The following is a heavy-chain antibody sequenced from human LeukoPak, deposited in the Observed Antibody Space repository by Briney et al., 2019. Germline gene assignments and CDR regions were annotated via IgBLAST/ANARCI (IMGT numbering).Heavy chain of an antibody. D-gene: IGHD2-2*01. CDR3: AKAWSYCSSTSCSAPGY. CDR1: GFTFNNYG. Sequence: PGGSLRLSCAASGFTFNNYGMHWDRQAPGKGLEWVAFIWYDGSNKYYADSVKGRFTISRDNSKNTLYLQMSSLRAEDTAVYYCAKAWSYCSSTSCSAPGYWGQGTLVTVSS. V-gene: IGHV3-30*02. CDR2: IWYDGSNK. J-gene: IGHJ4*02.